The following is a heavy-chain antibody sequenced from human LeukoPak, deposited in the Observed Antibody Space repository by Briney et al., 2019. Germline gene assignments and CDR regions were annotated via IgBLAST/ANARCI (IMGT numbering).Heavy chain of an antibody. D-gene: IGHD4-17*01. CDR3: ARDVAYGAAGY. Sequence: GGSLRLSCAASGFTVSSNYMSWVRQAPGKGLEWVSIIYSGGSTYYTDSVRGRFTISRDNSKNTLYLQMSSLTTEDTAVYYCARDVAYGAAGYWGQGTLVTVSS. CDR1: GFTVSSNY. CDR2: IYSGGST. V-gene: IGHV3-66*02. J-gene: IGHJ4*02.